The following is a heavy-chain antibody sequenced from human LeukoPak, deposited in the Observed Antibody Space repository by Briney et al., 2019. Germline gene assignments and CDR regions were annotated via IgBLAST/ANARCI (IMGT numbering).Heavy chain of an antibody. D-gene: IGHD3-10*01. V-gene: IGHV1-18*04. CDR3: ARAIYGSGSYYDNWFDP. CDR2: ISAYSGNT. Sequence: ASVKVTCKASGYTFTSYGISWVRQAPGQGLEWMGWISAYSGNTNYAQKLQGRVTMTTDTSTSTAYMELRSLRSDDTAVYYCARAIYGSGSYYDNWFDPRGQGTLVTVSS. J-gene: IGHJ5*02. CDR1: GYTFTSYG.